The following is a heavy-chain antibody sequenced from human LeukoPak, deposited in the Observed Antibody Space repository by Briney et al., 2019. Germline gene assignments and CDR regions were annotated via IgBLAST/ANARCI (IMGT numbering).Heavy chain of an antibody. CDR2: ISWNSGSI. D-gene: IGHD6-13*01. CDR3: AKDLLRPGYSSSWYVMDV. J-gene: IGHJ6*04. CDR1: GFTFDDCA. V-gene: IGHV3-9*01. Sequence: GGSLRLSCAASGFTFDDCAMHWVRQAPGKGLEWVSGISWNSGSIGYADSVKGRFTISRDNAKNSLYLQMNSLRAEDTALYYCAKDLLRPGYSSSWYVMDVWGKGTTVTVSS.